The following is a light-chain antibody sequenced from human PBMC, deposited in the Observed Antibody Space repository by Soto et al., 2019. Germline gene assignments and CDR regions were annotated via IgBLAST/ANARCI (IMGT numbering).Light chain of an antibody. Sequence: EIVLTQSPGTLSLSPGERATLSCRASQSVSNSYLAWYQQKPGQAPRLLISGASSMTTGIPDRFSGSGSGTDFSLIISSLEPEDFAVYYCQQYGSSPGTFGQGTKLEIK. CDR1: QSVSNSY. CDR2: GAS. J-gene: IGKJ2*01. CDR3: QQYGSSPGT. V-gene: IGKV3-20*01.